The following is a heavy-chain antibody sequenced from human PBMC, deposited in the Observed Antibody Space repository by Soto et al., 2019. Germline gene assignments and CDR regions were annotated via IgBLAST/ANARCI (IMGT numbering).Heavy chain of an antibody. V-gene: IGHV4-30-2*01. CDR2: IYHSGST. D-gene: IGHD6-19*01. CDR3: ARAGDSSGPVALGY. J-gene: IGHJ4*02. CDR1: GGSISSGGSS. Sequence: QLQLQESGSGLVKPSQTLSLTCAVSGGSISSGGSSWSWIRQPPGKGLEWIGYIYHSGSTYYNPSLKSRVTISVDRSKNQFSLQLRSVTAADTAVYYCARAGDSSGPVALGYWGQGTLVTVSS.